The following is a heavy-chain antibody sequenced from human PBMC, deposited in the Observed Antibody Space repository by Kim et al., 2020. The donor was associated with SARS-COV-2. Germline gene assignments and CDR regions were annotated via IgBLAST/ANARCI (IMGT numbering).Heavy chain of an antibody. CDR3: ARDHGTAGIV. J-gene: IGHJ4*02. CDR2: NK. V-gene: IGHV3-30*01. Sequence: NKYYADSVKGRFTISRDNSKNTLYLQMNSLRAEDTAVYYCARDHGTAGIVWGQGTLVTVSS. D-gene: IGHD2-8*02.